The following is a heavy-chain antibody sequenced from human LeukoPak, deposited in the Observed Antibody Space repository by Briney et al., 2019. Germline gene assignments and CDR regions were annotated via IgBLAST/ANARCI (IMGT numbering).Heavy chain of an antibody. Sequence: PSETLSLTCGVYGGSFSGYYWSWIRQPPGKGLEWIGEVNHSGTTNHNPSLKSRATISIDTSKKQFSLKLSSVTAADTAVYYCARGVPAIVVVPATATRRMDIWGKGTTVTVSS. D-gene: IGHD2-2*01. CDR1: GGSFSGYY. CDR3: ARGVPAIVVVPATATRRMDI. V-gene: IGHV4-34*04. J-gene: IGHJ6*03. CDR2: VNHSGTT.